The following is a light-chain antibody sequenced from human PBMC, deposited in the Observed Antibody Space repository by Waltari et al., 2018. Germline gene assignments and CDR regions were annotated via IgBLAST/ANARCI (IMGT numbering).Light chain of an antibody. J-gene: IGLJ3*02. V-gene: IGLV2-14*03. CDR3: SSYTRSSTWV. CDR2: DVS. Sequence: QSALTQPASVSGSPGQSITISCTGTSSDVGGYNYVSWYQQHPGKAPKLMIYDVSNRPSAVSDRFSGSKPGNTASLTISGLQAEDEADYYCSSYTRSSTWVFGGGTKLTVL. CDR1: SSDVGGYNY.